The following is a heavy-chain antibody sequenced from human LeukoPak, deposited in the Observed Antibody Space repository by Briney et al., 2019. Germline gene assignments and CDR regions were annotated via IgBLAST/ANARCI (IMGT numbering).Heavy chain of an antibody. CDR1: GFTVSSNY. CDR3: ARELGYCSGGSCHYFDY. V-gene: IGHV3-53*04. D-gene: IGHD2-15*01. J-gene: IGHJ4*02. Sequence: GGSLRLCCAASGFTVSSNYMSWVRQAPGKGLEWVSVIYSGGSTYYADSVKGRFTISRHNSKNTLYLQMNSLRAEDTAVYYCARELGYCSGGSCHYFDYWGQGTLVTVSS. CDR2: IYSGGST.